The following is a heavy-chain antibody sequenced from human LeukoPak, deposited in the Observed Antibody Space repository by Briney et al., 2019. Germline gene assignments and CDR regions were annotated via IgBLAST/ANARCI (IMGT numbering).Heavy chain of an antibody. J-gene: IGHJ4*02. CDR2: INAGNGNT. V-gene: IGHV1-3*01. Sequence: ASVKVSCKASGYTFTSYAMHWVRQAPGQRLEWMGWINAGNGNTKYSQKFQGRVTITRDTSTSTAYMELSSLRSEDTAVYYCARDSLVRWFGEGYFDYWGQGTLVTVSS. CDR3: ARDSLVRWFGEGYFDY. CDR1: GYTFTSYA. D-gene: IGHD3-10*01.